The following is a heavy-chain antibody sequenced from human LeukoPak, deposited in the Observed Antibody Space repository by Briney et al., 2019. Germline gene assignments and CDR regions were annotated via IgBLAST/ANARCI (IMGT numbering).Heavy chain of an antibody. CDR3: ARVVGLGVHFDY. D-gene: IGHD3-16*01. CDR2: IYHSGST. Sequence: SETLSLTCTVSGYSISSGYYWGWIRQPPGKGLEWIGSIYHSGSTYYNPSLKSRVTISVDTSKNQFSLKLSSVTAADTAVYYCARVVGLGVHFDYWGQGTLVTVSS. V-gene: IGHV4-38-2*02. CDR1: GYSISSGYY. J-gene: IGHJ4*02.